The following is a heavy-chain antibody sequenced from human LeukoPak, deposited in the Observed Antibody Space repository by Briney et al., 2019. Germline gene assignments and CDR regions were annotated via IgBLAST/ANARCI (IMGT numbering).Heavy chain of an antibody. V-gene: IGHV3-23*01. D-gene: IGHD2-15*01. J-gene: IGHJ4*02. CDR2: LSGSGGST. CDR1: GFTFCSIP. Sequence: AVSLTFSCAGYGFTFCSIPMRWVPPAQGQGLEGFSALSGSGGSTYYADSVKGRFTISRDNSKNTLYLQMNSLRAEDTAVYYCAKSGLNRFDYWGQGTLVTVSS. CDR3: AKSGLNRFDY.